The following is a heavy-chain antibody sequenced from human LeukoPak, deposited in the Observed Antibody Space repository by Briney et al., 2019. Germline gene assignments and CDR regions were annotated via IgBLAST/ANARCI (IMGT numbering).Heavy chain of an antibody. CDR2: IYSGGST. Sequence: GGSLRLSCAASGFTVSSNYMSWVRLAPGKGLEWVSVIYSGGSTYYADSVKGRFTISRDNSKNTLYLQMNSLRAEDTAVYYCARDDDLWGDRAFDIWGQGTMVTVSS. CDR3: ARDDDLWGDRAFDI. J-gene: IGHJ3*02. D-gene: IGHD3-3*01. V-gene: IGHV3-53*01. CDR1: GFTVSSNY.